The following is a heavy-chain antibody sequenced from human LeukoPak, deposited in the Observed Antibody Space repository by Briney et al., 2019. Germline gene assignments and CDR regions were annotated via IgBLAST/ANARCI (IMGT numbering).Heavy chain of an antibody. CDR3: TKVGTGTVDY. J-gene: IGHJ4*02. V-gene: IGHV4-59*01. CDR1: GDSISGYY. D-gene: IGHD1-1*01. CDR2: IYYTGTT. Sequence: SETLSLTCTVSGDSISGYYWGWIRQPPGRGLEWIGYIYYTGTTNYNPSPKSRVTISVDTSKNQFSLKLRSVTAADTAVYYCTKVGTGTVDYWGQGTLVTVSS.